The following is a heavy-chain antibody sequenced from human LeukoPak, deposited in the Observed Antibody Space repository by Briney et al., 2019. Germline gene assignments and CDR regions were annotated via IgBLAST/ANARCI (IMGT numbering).Heavy chain of an antibody. CDR2: IRYDGSNK. CDR1: GFTFSSYG. D-gene: IGHD6-13*01. J-gene: IGHJ4*02. V-gene: IGHV3-30*02. Sequence: GGSLRLSCAASGFTFSSYGMHWVRQAPGKGLEWVAFIRYDGSNKYYADSVKGRFTISRDNSKNTLYLQMNSLRAEDTAVYYCAKESRIAAAGRFDYWGQGTLVTVSS. CDR3: AKESRIAAAGRFDY.